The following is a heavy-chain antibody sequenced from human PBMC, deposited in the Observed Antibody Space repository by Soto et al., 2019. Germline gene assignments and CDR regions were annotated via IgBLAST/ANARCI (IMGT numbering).Heavy chain of an antibody. CDR2: ISGSGGST. CDR3: AKVRLRFLEWFLFGY. CDR1: GFTFSSYA. Sequence: GGSLRLSCAASGFTFSSYAMSWVRQAPGKGLEWVSAISGSGGSTYYADSVKGRFTISRDNSKNTLYLQMNSLRAEDTAVYYCAKVRLRFLEWFLFGYWGQGTLVTVSS. D-gene: IGHD3-3*01. V-gene: IGHV3-23*01. J-gene: IGHJ4*02.